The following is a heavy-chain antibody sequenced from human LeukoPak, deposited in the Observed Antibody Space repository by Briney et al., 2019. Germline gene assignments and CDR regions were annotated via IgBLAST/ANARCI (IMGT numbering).Heavy chain of an antibody. J-gene: IGHJ4*02. CDR1: GGSINSSSYY. CDR2: IYYSGST. V-gene: IGHV4-39*01. D-gene: IGHD6-13*01. CDR3: ARLEASSSWTFDY. Sequence: WETLSLTSTVSGGSINSSSYYWGWIRQPPGKGLEWIGSIYYSGSTYYNPSLKSRVTISVDTSKNQFSLKLNSVTAADTAVYYCARLEASSSWTFDYWGQGTLVTVSS.